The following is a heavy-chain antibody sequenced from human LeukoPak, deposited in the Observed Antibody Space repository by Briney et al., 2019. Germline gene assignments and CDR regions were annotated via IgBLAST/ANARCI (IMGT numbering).Heavy chain of an antibody. J-gene: IGHJ4*02. CDR3: ARDRNSYRLRHRELYFDY. V-gene: IGHV4-30-2*01. CDR2: IYHSGST. CDR1: GGSISSGGYY. D-gene: IGHD5-18*01. Sequence: SETLSLTCTVSGGSISSGGYYWSWIRQPPGKGLEWIGYIYHSGSTYYNPSLKSRVTISVDRSKNQFSLKLSSVTAADTAVYYCARDRNSYRLRHRELYFDYWGQGTLVTVSS.